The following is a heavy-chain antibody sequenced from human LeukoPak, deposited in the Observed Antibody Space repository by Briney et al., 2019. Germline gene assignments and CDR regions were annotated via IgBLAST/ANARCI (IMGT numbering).Heavy chain of an antibody. CDR2: TYYKSKWYN. CDR3: TRDPGWLDFDC. V-gene: IGHV6-1*01. Sequence: SQTLSLTCAISGDSVSNNNFAWNWIRQSPSRGLEWLGRTYYKSKWYNDYAVSVKSRISINPDTTNNQFSLHMNSVTPEDTAVYFCTRDPGWLDFDCWGQGTLVTVSS. CDR1: GDSVSNNNFA. D-gene: IGHD6-19*01. J-gene: IGHJ4*02.